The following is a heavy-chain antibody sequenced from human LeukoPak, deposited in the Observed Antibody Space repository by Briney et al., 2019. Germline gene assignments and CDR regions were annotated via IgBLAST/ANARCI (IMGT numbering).Heavy chain of an antibody. CDR2: IYTSGST. D-gene: IGHD3-10*01. Sequence: SETLSLTCTVSGGSISSYYWSWIRQPAGKGLEWIGRIYTSGSTNYNPSLKSRVTMSVDTSKNQFSLKLSSVTAADTAVYYCAKASGWFGELNIDYWGQGTLVTVSS. CDR3: AKASGWFGELNIDY. J-gene: IGHJ4*02. CDR1: GGSISSYY. V-gene: IGHV4-4*07.